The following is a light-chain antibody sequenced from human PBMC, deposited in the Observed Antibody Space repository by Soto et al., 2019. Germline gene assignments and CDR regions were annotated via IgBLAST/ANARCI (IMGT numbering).Light chain of an antibody. CDR3: QQYGSSVRT. CDR2: GAT. Sequence: PGDRAILSCRASQSVNSGSLAWYRQRPGQAPRLLIYGATIRATGIPDKFSGSGSGTDFTLTISRLEPEDFAVYYCQQYGSSVRTFGQGTKVEIK. V-gene: IGKV3-20*01. CDR1: QSVNSGS. J-gene: IGKJ1*01.